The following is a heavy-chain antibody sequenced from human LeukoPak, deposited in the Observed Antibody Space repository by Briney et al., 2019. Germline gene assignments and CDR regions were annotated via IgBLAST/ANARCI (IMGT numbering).Heavy chain of an antibody. CDR1: GDSITSHY. V-gene: IGHV4-59*11. Sequence: PSETLSLTCTVSGDSITSHYWGWIRQPPGKGLEWIGYIYYSGNTNYNPSLKSRVTISVDTSKNQFFLKLTSVTAADTAVYYCARSPYYYYMDVWGKGTTVPVSS. CDR3: ARSPYYYYMDV. CDR2: IYYSGNT. J-gene: IGHJ6*03.